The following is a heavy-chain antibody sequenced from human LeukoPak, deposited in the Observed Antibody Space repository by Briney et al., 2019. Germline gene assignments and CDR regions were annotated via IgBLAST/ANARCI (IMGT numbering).Heavy chain of an antibody. CDR1: GYTFTSYD. D-gene: IGHD6-19*01. Sequence: GASVKVSCKASGYTFTSYDINWVRQATGQGLEWMGWMNPNSGNTGYAQKFQGRVTITRNTSISTAYMELSSLRSEDTAVYYCARAGSGWWGDYYYMDVWGKGTTVTVSS. V-gene: IGHV1-8*03. CDR3: ARAGSGWWGDYYYMDV. J-gene: IGHJ6*03. CDR2: MNPNSGNT.